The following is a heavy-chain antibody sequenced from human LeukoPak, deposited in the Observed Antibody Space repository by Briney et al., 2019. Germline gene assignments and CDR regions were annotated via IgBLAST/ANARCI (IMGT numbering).Heavy chain of an antibody. CDR1: GGSISSSNW. CDR2: IYHSGST. V-gene: IGHV4-4*02. Sequence: SETLSLTCAVSGGSISSSNWWSWVRQPPGKGLEWIGEIYHSGSTYYNPSLKSRVTISVDRSKNQFSLKLSSVTAADTAVYYCARDKRTRGYCSSTSCYEGHWFDPWGQGTLVTVSS. D-gene: IGHD2-2*01. CDR3: ARDKRTRGYCSSTSCYEGHWFDP. J-gene: IGHJ5*02.